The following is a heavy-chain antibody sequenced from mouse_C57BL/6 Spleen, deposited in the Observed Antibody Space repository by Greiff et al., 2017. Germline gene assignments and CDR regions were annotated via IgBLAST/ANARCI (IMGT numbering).Heavy chain of an antibody. Sequence: EVKLMESGPELVKPGASVKISCKASGYSFTGYYMHWVKQSHGNILDWIGYIYPYNGVASYNQKFKGKATLTVDKSSSTAYMELRSLTSEDSAVYYCARREYSNYFYYAMDYWGQGTSVTVSS. CDR1: GYSFTGYY. CDR2: IYPYNGVA. J-gene: IGHJ4*01. CDR3: ARREYSNYFYYAMDY. D-gene: IGHD2-5*01. V-gene: IGHV1-31*01.